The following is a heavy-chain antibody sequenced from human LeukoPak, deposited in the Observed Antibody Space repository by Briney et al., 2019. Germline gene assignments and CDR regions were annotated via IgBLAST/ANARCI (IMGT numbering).Heavy chain of an antibody. Sequence: PSETLSLTCTVSGGSISSHYWSWIRQPPGKGLEWIGYIYYSGSTNYNPSLKGRVTISVDSSKNQFSLKLSSVTAADTAVYYCARGVLEWLSADAFDIWGQGTMVTVSS. CDR1: GGSISSHY. CDR2: IYYSGST. D-gene: IGHD3-3*01. V-gene: IGHV4-59*11. CDR3: ARGVLEWLSADAFDI. J-gene: IGHJ3*02.